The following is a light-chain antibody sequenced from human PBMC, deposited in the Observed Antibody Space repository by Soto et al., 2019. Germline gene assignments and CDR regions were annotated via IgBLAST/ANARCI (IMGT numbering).Light chain of an antibody. V-gene: IGLV2-18*02. CDR2: EVS. CDR3: SSYTSSNTYV. J-gene: IGLJ1*01. Sequence: SQPRSVCGPRGQAVAISCTGTSSDVGSYNRVSCYQQPPGTPPKVMIYEVSNRPSGVPDRFSGSKSGNTASLTISGPQAEDEADYYCSSYTSSNTYVFATGTKVPAL. CDR1: SSDVGSYNR.